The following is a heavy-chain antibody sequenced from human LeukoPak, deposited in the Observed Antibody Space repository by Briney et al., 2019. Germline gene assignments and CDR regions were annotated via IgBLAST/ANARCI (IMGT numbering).Heavy chain of an antibody. V-gene: IGHV4-59*08. J-gene: IGHJ3*02. Sequence: KPSETLSLTCTVSGGSISSYYWSWIRQPPGKGLEWIWYIYYSGSTNYNPSLKSRVTISVDTSKNQFSLKLSSVTAADTAVYYCARFLRNYDSSGYDAFDIWGQGTMVTVSS. D-gene: IGHD3-22*01. CDR1: GGSISSYY. CDR3: ARFLRNYDSSGYDAFDI. CDR2: IYYSGST.